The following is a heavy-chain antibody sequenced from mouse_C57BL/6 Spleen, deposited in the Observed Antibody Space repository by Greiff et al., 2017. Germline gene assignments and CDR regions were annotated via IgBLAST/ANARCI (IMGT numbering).Heavy chain of an antibody. Sequence: VQLQQSGAELVKPGASVKLSCTASGFNIKDYYMHWVQQRTEQGLEWIGRIDPEDGETKYAPKVQGQGTISADTSANTACLPLSSLTSEDTAVYYCARIFDWDVGFAYWGQGTLVTVSA. D-gene: IGHD4-1*01. J-gene: IGHJ3*01. CDR3: ARIFDWDVGFAY. CDR2: IDPEDGET. CDR1: GFNIKDYY. V-gene: IGHV14-2*01.